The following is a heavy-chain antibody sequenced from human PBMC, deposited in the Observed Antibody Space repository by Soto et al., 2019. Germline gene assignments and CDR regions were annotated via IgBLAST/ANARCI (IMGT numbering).Heavy chain of an antibody. Sequence: GESLKISCAASGFTFSSYAMSRVRQAPGKGLEWVSVISGSDDSTYYADSVKGRFTISRDNSKNTLFLQMSSLRAEDTALYYCAIDHKYGYQYGINRHSWGQGTLVTVSS. D-gene: IGHD5-18*01. CDR2: ISGSDDST. CDR1: GFTFSSYA. CDR3: AIDHKYGYQYGINRHS. J-gene: IGHJ4*02. V-gene: IGHV3-23*01.